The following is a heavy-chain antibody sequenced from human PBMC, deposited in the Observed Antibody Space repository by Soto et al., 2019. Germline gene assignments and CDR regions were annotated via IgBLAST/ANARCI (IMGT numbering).Heavy chain of an antibody. J-gene: IGHJ4*02. CDR2: IYYSGTH. V-gene: IGHV4-59*01. CDR1: GGSINNYY. CDR3: ARVQMATLYFDH. Sequence: SETLSLTCYVSGGSINNYYWSWVRQPPGKGLEWIGYIYYSGTHNYNPSLESRLTISVDTSKNQFSLSLSSVTAADTAVYYCARVQMATLYFDHWGQGTLVTVSS. D-gene: IGHD5-12*01.